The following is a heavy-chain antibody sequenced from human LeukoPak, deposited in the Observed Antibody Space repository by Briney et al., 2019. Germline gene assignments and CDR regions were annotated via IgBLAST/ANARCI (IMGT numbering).Heavy chain of an antibody. CDR3: ARGHSSSWYVFDY. D-gene: IGHD6-13*01. CDR1: GFTVSSNY. Sequence: GGSLRLSCAASGFTVSSNYMSWVRQAPGKGLEWVSVIYSGGSTYYADSVKGRFTISRDNSKNTLYLQMNSLRAEDTAVYYCARGHSSSWYVFDYWGQGTLVTVSS. CDR2: IYSGGST. V-gene: IGHV3-66*01. J-gene: IGHJ4*02.